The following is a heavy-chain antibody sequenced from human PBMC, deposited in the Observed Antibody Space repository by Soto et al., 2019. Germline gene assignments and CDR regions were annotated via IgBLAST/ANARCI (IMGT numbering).Heavy chain of an antibody. CDR3: ARRAAAGTGWFDP. Sequence: QVQLQESGPGLVKPSGTLSLTCAVSGGSISSSNWWSWVRQPPGKGLEWIGEIYHSGSTDYNASLKSRVTISVDKSKNQFPLKLRSVTAADTAVYYCARRAAAGTGWFDPWGQGTLVTVSS. J-gene: IGHJ5*02. CDR2: IYHSGST. D-gene: IGHD6-13*01. V-gene: IGHV4-4*02. CDR1: GGSISSSNW.